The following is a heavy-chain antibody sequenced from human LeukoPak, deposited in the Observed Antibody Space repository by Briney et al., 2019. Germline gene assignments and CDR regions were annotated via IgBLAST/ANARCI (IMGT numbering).Heavy chain of an antibody. CDR2: FLGSGSAS. CDR1: GFIISGYT. Sequence: GGSLRLSCAASGFIISGYTMSWVRRPPGKGLEWVSSFLGSGSASYYADSVKGRFTTSRDTSKNTLYLQMNNLRAEDAAIYYCAKDRVPDNRWNFDYWGQGTLVTVSS. D-gene: IGHD1-1*01. J-gene: IGHJ4*02. CDR3: AKDRVPDNRWNFDY. V-gene: IGHV3-23*01.